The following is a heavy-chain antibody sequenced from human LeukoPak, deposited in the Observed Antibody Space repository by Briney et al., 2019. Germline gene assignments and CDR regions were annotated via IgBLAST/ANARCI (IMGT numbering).Heavy chain of an antibody. V-gene: IGHV1-2*02. Sequence: GASVKVSCKASGYTFTGYYMHWVRQAPGQGLEWMGWINPNSGGTNYAQKFQGRVTMTRDTSISTAYMELSSLRSEDTAVYYCARGLRRSSGPAAICCYYYGMDVWGQGTTVTVSS. CDR1: GYTFTGYY. CDR2: INPNSGGT. J-gene: IGHJ6*02. D-gene: IGHD2-2*01. CDR3: ARGLRRSSGPAAICCYYYGMDV.